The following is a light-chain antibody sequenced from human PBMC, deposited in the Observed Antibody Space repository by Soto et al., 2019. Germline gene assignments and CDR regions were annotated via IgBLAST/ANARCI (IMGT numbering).Light chain of an antibody. CDR2: AAS. CDR3: QQFYNYPLT. V-gene: IGKV1-9*01. J-gene: IGKJ4*01. Sequence: DIQLTQSPSFLSASVGDRVTITCRASQGIRSYLAWYQQKPAKAPKVLIFAASTVQSGVPSRFSGSGSGTEFTLTISSLQPEDFATYYCQQFYNYPLTFGGGTKVEI. CDR1: QGIRSY.